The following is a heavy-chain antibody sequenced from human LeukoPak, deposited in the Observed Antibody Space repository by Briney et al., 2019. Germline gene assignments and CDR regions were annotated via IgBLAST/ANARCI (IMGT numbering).Heavy chain of an antibody. CDR3: ATDNPGDNY. CDR2: INPSGGST. CDR1: GYTFTSYY. D-gene: IGHD1-14*01. V-gene: IGHV1-46*01. J-gene: IGHJ4*02. Sequence: GASVTVSFTASGYTFTSYYMHWVGQAPGQGLEWMGIINPSGGSTSYAQKFQGRVTMTRDTSTSTVYMELSSLRSEDTAVYYCATDNPGDNYWGQGTLVTVSS.